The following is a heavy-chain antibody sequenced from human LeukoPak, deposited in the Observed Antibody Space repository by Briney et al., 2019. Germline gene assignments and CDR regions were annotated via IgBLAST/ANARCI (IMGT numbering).Heavy chain of an antibody. D-gene: IGHD2-15*01. Sequence: SSQTLSLTCTVSGGSISSGDYYWNWIRQRPGKGLEWVGYIYYSGSTSYNPSLKSRVTISVDTSKNQFSLKLSSVTAADTAVYYCARDSSAAATPHIDYWGQGTLVTVSS. V-gene: IGHV4-31*03. CDR2: IYYSGST. CDR1: GGSISSGDYY. CDR3: ARDSSAAATPHIDY. J-gene: IGHJ4*02.